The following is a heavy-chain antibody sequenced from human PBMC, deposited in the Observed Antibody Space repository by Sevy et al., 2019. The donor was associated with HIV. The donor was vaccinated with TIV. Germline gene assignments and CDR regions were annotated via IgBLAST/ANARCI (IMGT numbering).Heavy chain of an antibody. J-gene: IGHJ4*02. CDR2: ISGSGGST. CDR1: GFTFSSYA. D-gene: IGHD3-22*01. Sequence: GGSLRLSCAASGFTFSSYAMIWVRQAPGKGLEWVSAISGSGGSTYYADSVKGRFTISRDNSKNTLYLQMNSLRAEDTAVYYCAKDTSYYYDSSGYYHYWGQGTLVTVS. CDR3: AKDTSYYYDSSGYYHY. V-gene: IGHV3-23*01.